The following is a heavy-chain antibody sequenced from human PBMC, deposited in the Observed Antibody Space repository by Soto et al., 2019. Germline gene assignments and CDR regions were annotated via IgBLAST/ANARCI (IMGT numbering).Heavy chain of an antibody. Sequence: SVKLSCKACRDAFSSYAMHWLRQAPGQRPEWMGWINAGNGKTKYSEKFQGRVTITRDTSATTAYMELSSLRSEDTAVYNCARGRWTQTTADYYLDYWAQGTLGTVPS. CDR3: ARGRWTQTTADYYLDY. CDR1: RDAFSSYA. CDR2: INAGNGKT. D-gene: IGHD1-1*01. J-gene: IGHJ4*02. V-gene: IGHV1-3*01.